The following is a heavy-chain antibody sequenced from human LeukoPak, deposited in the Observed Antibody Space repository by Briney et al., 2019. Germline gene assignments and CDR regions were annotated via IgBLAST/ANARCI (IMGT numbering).Heavy chain of an antibody. V-gene: IGHV4-31*03. CDR3: ARGTVLRFQEYFQH. CDR2: IYSSGGS. CDR1: GVSINSGGYY. J-gene: IGHJ1*01. D-gene: IGHD3-3*01. Sequence: SETLSLTCNVSGVSINSGGYYWVWIRQYPGKGLDWIGNIYSSGGSFYNPSLKSRVTKSVDTSKNQFYLNLRSMTAADTAVYYCARGTVLRFQEYFQHWGQGTLVTVSS.